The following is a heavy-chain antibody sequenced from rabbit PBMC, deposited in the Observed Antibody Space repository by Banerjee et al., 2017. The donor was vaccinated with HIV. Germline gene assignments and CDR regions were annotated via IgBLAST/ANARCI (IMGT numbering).Heavy chain of an antibody. CDR2: IYAGSTGTT. CDR3: AGNFDL. Sequence: QSLEESGGDLVKPGASLTLTCTASGFSFSSAYWIYWVRQAPGKGLEWIGTIYAGSTGTTDYANWAKGRFTISKTSSTTVTLQMTSLTAADTATYFCAGNFDLWGQGTLVTVS. CDR1: GFSFSSAYW. J-gene: IGHJ4*01. V-gene: IGHV1S40*01.